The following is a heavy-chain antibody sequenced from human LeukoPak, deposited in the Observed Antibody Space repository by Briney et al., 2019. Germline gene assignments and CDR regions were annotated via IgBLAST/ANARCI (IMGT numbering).Heavy chain of an antibody. CDR2: THYRSNGYT. CDR1: GDSVSSNSAA. J-gene: IGHJ5*02. Sequence: SQTLSPSCAISGDSVSSNSAAWNWIRQSPSRGLEWLGRTHYRSNGYTDYAVSVKSRITIKPATSKNQFSLLIQSPTPEDTAVYYCGREGGPLNWCDPRGQGNLVTVSS. V-gene: IGHV6-1*01. D-gene: IGHD1-26*01. CDR3: GREGGPLNWCDP.